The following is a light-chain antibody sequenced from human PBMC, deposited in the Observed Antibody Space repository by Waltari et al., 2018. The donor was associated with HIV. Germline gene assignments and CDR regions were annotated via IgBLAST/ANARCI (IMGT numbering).Light chain of an antibody. Sequence: QSVVPQSPSASGTPGPSVTISCSGSSSNIGSNNVFCYQHLPGTAPKLLIYRDNQRPSGGPDRISGSRSGTAASLAISGLRSEDEAVYYCVVWDDSLSGVVFGGGTSLTVL. CDR3: VVWDDSLSGVV. CDR2: RDN. V-gene: IGLV1-47*01. CDR1: SSNIGSNN. J-gene: IGLJ2*01.